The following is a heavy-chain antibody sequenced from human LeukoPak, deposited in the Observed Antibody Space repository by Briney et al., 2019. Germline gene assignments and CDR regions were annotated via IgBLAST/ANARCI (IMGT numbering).Heavy chain of an antibody. CDR1: GGSIEYY. CDR3: ARDRSHRGGYLDL. D-gene: IGHD3-16*01. J-gene: IGHJ2*01. V-gene: IGHV4-59*01. CDR2: IHYNGVT. Sequence: PSETLSLTCNVSGGSIEYYWNWLRQPPGKGLQWLGYIHYNGVTDYNPSLGSRVRMSVDTSNNQFSLRLTSVTAADTAVYYCARDRSHRGGYLDLWGRGTQVTVSS.